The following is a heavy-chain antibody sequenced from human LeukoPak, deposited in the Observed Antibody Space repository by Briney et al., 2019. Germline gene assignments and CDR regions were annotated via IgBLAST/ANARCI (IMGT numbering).Heavy chain of an antibody. J-gene: IGHJ4*02. V-gene: IGHV3-66*01. CDR3: TRAGQWTYGFQDY. D-gene: IGHD3-10*01. CDR2: IYSGGST. CDR1: GFNVSTYY. Sequence: GGSLRLSCAASGFNVSTYYMSWVRQAPGKGLEWVSIIYSGGSTYYADSVKGRFTISRDNSISGDNSKGTLFLQMNSLRAEDTAVYYFTRAGQWTYGFQDYWGQGTLVTVSS.